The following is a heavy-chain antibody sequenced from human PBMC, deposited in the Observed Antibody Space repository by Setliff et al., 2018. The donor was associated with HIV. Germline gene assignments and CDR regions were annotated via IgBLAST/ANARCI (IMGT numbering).Heavy chain of an antibody. V-gene: IGHV1-18*01. CDR2: ISVYNGQT. CDR1: GYSFTTYG. J-gene: IGHJ2*01. Sequence: GASVKVSCKASGYSFTTYGISWVRQAPGQGLEWVGWISVYNGQTLYAQKVQDRITVTMDIPKDTAYMELRGLTPDDTAVYYYARGHHFYWYFDLWGPGTLVTVSS. CDR3: ARGHHFYWYFDL.